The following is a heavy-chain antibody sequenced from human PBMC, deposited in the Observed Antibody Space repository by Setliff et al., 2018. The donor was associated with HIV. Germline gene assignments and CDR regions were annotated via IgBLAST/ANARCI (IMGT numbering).Heavy chain of an antibody. D-gene: IGHD2-2*01. CDR1: GYSFTGYY. V-gene: IGHV1-2*06. CDR2: INPKSGAT. J-gene: IGHJ4*02. Sequence: ASVKVSCKASGYSFTGYYVNWVRQAPGQGLEWMGRINPKSGATNLAQKFQGRVTLTRDTSVTTVYKELTSLRSDDTAVYYCARKDGVGYCDSNSCYGIGPIDFWGQGSLVTAPQ. CDR3: ARKDGVGYCDSNSCYGIGPIDF.